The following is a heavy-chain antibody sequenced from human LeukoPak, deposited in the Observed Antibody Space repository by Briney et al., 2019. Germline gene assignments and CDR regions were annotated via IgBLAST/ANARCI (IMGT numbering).Heavy chain of an antibody. CDR3: AAGQSSYNWNFY. D-gene: IGHD1-7*01. J-gene: IGHJ4*02. CDR1: GYTFTGYY. V-gene: IGHV1-2*06. Sequence: ASVKVSCKASGYTFTGYYMHWVRQAPGQGLEWMGRINPNSGGTNYARKFQGRVTMTRDTSISTAYMELSRLRSDDTAVYYCAAGQSSYNWNFYWGQGTLVTVSS. CDR2: INPNSGGT.